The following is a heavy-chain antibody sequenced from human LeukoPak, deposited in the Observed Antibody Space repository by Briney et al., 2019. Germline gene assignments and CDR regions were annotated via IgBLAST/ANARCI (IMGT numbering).Heavy chain of an antibody. CDR2: IYYSGST. Sequence: PSETLSLTCTVSGGSIRSYDWSWVRQPPGKGLEWIGSIYYSGSTYYNPSLKSRVTISVDTSKNQFSLKLSSVTAADTAVYYCARSGIAAAGMYDYWGQGTLVTVSS. J-gene: IGHJ4*02. V-gene: IGHV4-39*07. CDR3: ARSGIAAAGMYDY. D-gene: IGHD6-13*01. CDR1: GGSIRSYD.